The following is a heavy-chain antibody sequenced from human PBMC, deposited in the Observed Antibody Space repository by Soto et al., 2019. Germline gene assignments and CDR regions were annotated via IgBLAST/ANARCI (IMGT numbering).Heavy chain of an antibody. Sequence: QVQLVESGGGVVQPGRSLRLSCAASGFTFSSYAMHWVRQAPGKGLEWVAVISYDGSNKYYADSVKGRFTISRDNSKNTLYLQMNSLRAEDTAVYYCARDGDLFAARLRFHYGMDVWGQGTTVTVSS. CDR2: ISYDGSNK. CDR3: ARDGDLFAARLRFHYGMDV. J-gene: IGHJ6*02. CDR1: GFTFSSYA. V-gene: IGHV3-30-3*01. D-gene: IGHD7-27*01.